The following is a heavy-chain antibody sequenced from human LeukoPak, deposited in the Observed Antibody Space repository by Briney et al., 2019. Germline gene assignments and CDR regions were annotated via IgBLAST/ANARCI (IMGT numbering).Heavy chain of an antibody. CDR1: GASISSYY. D-gene: IGHD3-10*01. J-gene: IGHJ6*02. CDR3: ARAASSGTYYQGNYYYYYGVGV. V-gene: IGHV4-59*01. Sequence: PSETLSLICTVSGASISSYYWTWIRQPPGKRLEWIGHIYHSGSTNYNPSLKSRVTISVDTSENQFSLRLSSVTAADTAVYYCARAASSGTYYQGNYYYYYGVGVWGHGTTVTVSS. CDR2: IYHSGST.